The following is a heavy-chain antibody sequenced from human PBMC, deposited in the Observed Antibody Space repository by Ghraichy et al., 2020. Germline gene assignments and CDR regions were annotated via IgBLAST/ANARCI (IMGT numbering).Heavy chain of an antibody. CDR2: ISSSSSYI. V-gene: IGHV3-21*01. D-gene: IGHD6-19*01. CDR1: GFTFSSYS. J-gene: IGHJ4*02. Sequence: GGSLRLSCAASGFTFSSYSMNWVRQAPGKGLEWVSSISSSSSYIYYADSVKGRFTISRDNAKNSLYLQMNSLRAEDTAVYYCARDPPLGYSSGWYAFDYWGQGTLVTVSS. CDR3: ARDPPLGYSSGWYAFDY.